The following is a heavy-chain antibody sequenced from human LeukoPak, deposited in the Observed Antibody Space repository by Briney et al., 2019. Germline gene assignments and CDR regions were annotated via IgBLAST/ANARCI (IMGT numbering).Heavy chain of an antibody. J-gene: IGHJ5*02. CDR3: ARGRFDP. CDR2: INHSGST. Sequence: SETLSLTCAVYGVSFSGYYWSWIRQPPGKGLEWIGEINHSGSTNYNPSLKSRVTISVDTSKNQFSLKLSSVTAADTAVYYCARGRFDPWGQGTLVTVSS. CDR1: GVSFSGYY. V-gene: IGHV4-34*01.